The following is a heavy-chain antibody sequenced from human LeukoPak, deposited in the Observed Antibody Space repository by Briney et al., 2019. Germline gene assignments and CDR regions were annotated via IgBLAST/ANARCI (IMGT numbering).Heavy chain of an antibody. V-gene: IGHV3-73*01. CDR1: GFTFSGSA. Sequence: GGSLRLSCAASGFTFSGSAMHWVRQASGKGLEWVCRIRSKANSYATAYAASVKGRFTISRDASKNTAYLQMNSLKTEDTAVYYCTRETARSFDIWGKGTMVTVSS. CDR3: TRETARSFDI. J-gene: IGHJ3*02. CDR2: IRSKANSYAT.